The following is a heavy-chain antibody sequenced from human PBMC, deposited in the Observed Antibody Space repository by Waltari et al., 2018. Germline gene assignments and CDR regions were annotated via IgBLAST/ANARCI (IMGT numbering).Heavy chain of an antibody. CDR2: INHSGST. D-gene: IGHD1-26*01. CDR1: GGSFSGYY. J-gene: IGHJ4*02. V-gene: IGHV4-34*01. CDR3: ARVLQVVSSGSSFDY. Sequence: QVQLQQWGAGLLKPSETLSLTCAVYGGSFSGYYWSWIRQPPGKGLEWIGEINHSGSTNYTPSLKSRVTISVDTSKNQFSLKLSSVTAADTAVYYCARVLQVVSSGSSFDYWGQGTLVTVSS.